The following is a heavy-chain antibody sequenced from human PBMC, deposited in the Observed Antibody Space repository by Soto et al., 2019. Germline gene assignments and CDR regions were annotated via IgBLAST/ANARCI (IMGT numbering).Heavy chain of an antibody. CDR3: ARENSPGIAAAGTVY. CDR1: GGSISSGDYY. CDR2: IYYSGST. Sequence: PSETLSLTCTVSGGSISSGDYYWSWIRQPPGKGLEWIGYIYYSGSTYYNPSLKSRVTISVDTSKNQFSLKLSSVTAADTAVYYCARENSPGIAAAGTVYWGQGTLVTVSS. J-gene: IGHJ4*02. D-gene: IGHD6-13*01. V-gene: IGHV4-30-4*01.